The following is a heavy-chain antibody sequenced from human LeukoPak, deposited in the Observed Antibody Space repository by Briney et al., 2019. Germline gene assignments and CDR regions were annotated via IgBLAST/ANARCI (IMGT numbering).Heavy chain of an antibody. Sequence: ASVKVSCKASGYTFTGYYMHWVRQAPGQGLEWMGWINPNSGGTNYAQKFQGRVTITADESTSTAYMELSSLRSEDTAVYYCATDLSNWGQGTLVTVSS. CDR2: INPNSGGT. J-gene: IGHJ4*02. CDR1: GYTFTGYY. CDR3: ATDLSN. V-gene: IGHV1-2*02. D-gene: IGHD6-6*01.